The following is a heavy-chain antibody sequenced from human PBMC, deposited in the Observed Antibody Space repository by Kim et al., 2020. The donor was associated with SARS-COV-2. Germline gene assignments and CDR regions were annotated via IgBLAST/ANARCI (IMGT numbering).Heavy chain of an antibody. J-gene: IGHJ4*02. CDR2: INHSGST. CDR1: GGSFSGYY. V-gene: IGHV4-34*01. Sequence: SETLSLTCAVYGGSFSGYYWSWIRQPPGKGLEWIGEINHSGSTNYNPSLKSRVTISVDTSKNQFSLKLSSVTAADTAVYYCASLSCSRKYSSSCHRREKYYFDYWGQGTLVTVSS. D-gene: IGHD6-13*01. CDR3: ASLSCSRKYSSSCHRREKYYFDY.